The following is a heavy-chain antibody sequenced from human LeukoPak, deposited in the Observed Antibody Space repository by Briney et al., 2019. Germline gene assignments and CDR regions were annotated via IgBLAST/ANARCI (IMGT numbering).Heavy chain of an antibody. J-gene: IGHJ6*03. CDR2: ISSSSSTI. Sequence: GGSLRLSCAASGFTFSSYAMSWVRQAPGKGLEWVSYISSSSSTIYYADSVKGRFTISRDNAKNSLYLQMNSLRAEDTAVYYCAREASRSYYYYMDVWGKGTTVTISS. V-gene: IGHV3-48*01. CDR1: GFTFSSYA. D-gene: IGHD6-6*01. CDR3: AREASRSYYYYMDV.